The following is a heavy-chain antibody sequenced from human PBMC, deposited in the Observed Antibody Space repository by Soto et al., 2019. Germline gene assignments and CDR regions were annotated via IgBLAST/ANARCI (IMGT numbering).Heavy chain of an antibody. J-gene: IGHJ6*02. CDR1: GFTFRSYA. CDR3: AKTPGAPPTRFYYYYGMDV. Sequence: GGSLILSCAASGFTFRSYAMSWVRQAPGKGLEWVSAISGSGGSTYYADSVKGRFTISRDNSKNTLYLQMNSLRAEDTAVYYCAKTPGAPPTRFYYYYGMDVWGQGTTVTVSS. D-gene: IGHD4-17*01. CDR2: ISGSGGST. V-gene: IGHV3-23*01.